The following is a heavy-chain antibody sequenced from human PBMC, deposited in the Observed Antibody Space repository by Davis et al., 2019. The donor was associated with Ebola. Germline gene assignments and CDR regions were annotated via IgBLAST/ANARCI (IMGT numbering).Heavy chain of an antibody. V-gene: IGHV1-18*04. CDR3: ARVGETYYYDSSGYGTIPYMDV. Sequence: ASVKVSCKASGYTFTSYGISWVRQAPGQGLEWMGWISGYNGNTKYAQKLQGRVTMTTDTSTSTAYMELRSLRSDDTAVYYCARVGETYYYDSSGYGTIPYMDVWGKGTTVTVSS. CDR2: ISGYNGNT. CDR1: GYTFTSYG. D-gene: IGHD3-22*01. J-gene: IGHJ6*03.